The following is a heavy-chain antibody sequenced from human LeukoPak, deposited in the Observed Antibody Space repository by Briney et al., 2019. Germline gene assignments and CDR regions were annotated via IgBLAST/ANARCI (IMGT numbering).Heavy chain of an antibody. CDR1: GYTFTGYY. J-gene: IGHJ4*02. D-gene: IGHD5/OR15-5a*01. V-gene: IGHV1-2*02. CDR3: ARASTMHRGITTPAVY. Sequence: ASVKVSCKASGYTFTGYYMHWVRQAPGQGLEWMGWINPSSGGTNYAQKFQGRVTMTRDTSISTAYMELSRLRSDDTAVYYCARASTMHRGITTPAVYWGQGALVTVSS. CDR2: INPSSGGT.